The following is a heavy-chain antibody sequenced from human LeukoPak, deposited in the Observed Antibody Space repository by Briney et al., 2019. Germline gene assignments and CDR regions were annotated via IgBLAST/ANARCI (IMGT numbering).Heavy chain of an antibody. CDR1: GGSFSGYY. V-gene: IGHV4-34*01. D-gene: IGHD6-6*01. CDR2: INHSGST. J-gene: IGHJ4*02. Sequence: SETLSLTCAVYGGSFSGYYWSWLRQPPGKGLEWIGEINHSGSTNYNPSLKSRVTISVDTSKNQFSLKLSSVTAADTAVYYCARYVRQLGYNYWGQGTLVTISS. CDR3: ARYVRQLGYNY.